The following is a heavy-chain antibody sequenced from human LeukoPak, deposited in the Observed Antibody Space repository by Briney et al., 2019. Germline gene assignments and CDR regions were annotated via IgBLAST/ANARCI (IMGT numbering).Heavy chain of an antibody. J-gene: IGHJ6*03. V-gene: IGHV3-48*03. Sequence: GGSLRLSCAASGFTFSGYAMNWVRQAPGKGLEWVSGISSSSGTIDYADSVKGRFTISRDNAKNSLYLQMNSLRAEDTAVYYCASLTAAAPYYYYMDVWGKGTTVTVSS. CDR3: ASLTAAAPYYYYMDV. D-gene: IGHD6-13*01. CDR2: ISSSSGTI. CDR1: GFTFSGYA.